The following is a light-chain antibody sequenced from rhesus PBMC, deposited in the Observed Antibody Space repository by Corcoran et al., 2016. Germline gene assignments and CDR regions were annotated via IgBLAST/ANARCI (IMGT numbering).Light chain of an antibody. Sequence: QAALTQARSVSGSPGQSVTISCTGASSDIGTYNYVSWYQQHPGTAPKLIIYEVSQRPSGVSDRFSASKSANTASLTISGLQAVDEADYYCASYGCSDTYIFGVGTRLTVL. V-gene: IGLV2-32*02. CDR1: SSDIGTYNY. J-gene: IGLJ1*01. CDR2: EVS. CDR3: ASYGCSDTYI.